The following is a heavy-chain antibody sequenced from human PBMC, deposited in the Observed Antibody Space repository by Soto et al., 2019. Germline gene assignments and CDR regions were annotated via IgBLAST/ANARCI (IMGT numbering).Heavy chain of an antibody. J-gene: IGHJ6*02. CDR1: GFTFSSYG. D-gene: IGHD3-10*01. Sequence: PGGSLRLSCAASGFTFSSYGMHWVRQAPGKGLEWVAVISYDGSNKYYADSVKGRFTISRDNSKNTLYLQMNSLRAEDTAVYYCAKIGPITMVRGVIEDLYYYYGMDVWGQGTTVTVSS. CDR2: ISYDGSNK. CDR3: AKIGPITMVRGVIEDLYYYYGMDV. V-gene: IGHV3-30*18.